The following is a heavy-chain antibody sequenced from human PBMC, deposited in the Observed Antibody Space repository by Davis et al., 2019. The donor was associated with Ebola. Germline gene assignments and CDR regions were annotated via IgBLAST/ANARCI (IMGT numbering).Heavy chain of an antibody. CDR3: ARDRKGGGIYDYVWGSYRPFDY. V-gene: IGHV1-69*04. J-gene: IGHJ4*02. Sequence: AASVKVSYKASGGTFTSYAISWVRQAPGQGLEWMGRIIPILGIANYAQKFQGRVTITRDTSASTAYMELSSLRSEDTAVYYCARDRKGGGIYDYVWGSYRPFDYWGQGTLVTVSS. D-gene: IGHD3-16*02. CDR2: IIPILGIA. CDR1: GGTFTSYA.